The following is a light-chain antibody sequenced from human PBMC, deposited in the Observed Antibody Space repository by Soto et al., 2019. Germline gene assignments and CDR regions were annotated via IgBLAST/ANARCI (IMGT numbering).Light chain of an antibody. J-gene: IGLJ1*01. V-gene: IGLV2-11*01. CDR2: DVS. Sequence: QSALTQPRSVSGSPGQPVTISCTGTSSDVGGHNHVSWYQQHPGKAPKLMIYDVSKRPSGVPDRFSGSKSGNTASLTISGLQAEDEADYYCCSYAGSYVFGTGTKLTVL. CDR3: CSYAGSYV. CDR1: SSDVGGHNH.